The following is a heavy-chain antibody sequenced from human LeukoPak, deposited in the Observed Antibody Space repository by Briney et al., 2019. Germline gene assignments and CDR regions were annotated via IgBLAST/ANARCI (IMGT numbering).Heavy chain of an antibody. CDR2: INPNSGGT. CDR3: ARASTVTTIVDY. V-gene: IGHV1-2*04. J-gene: IGHJ4*02. Sequence: ASVKVSCKASGYTFTGYYMHWVRQAPGQGLEWMGWINPNSGGTNYAQKLQGWVTMTRDTSISTAYMELSRLRSDDTAVYYCARASTVTTIVDYWGQGTLVTVSS. D-gene: IGHD4-17*01. CDR1: GYTFTGYY.